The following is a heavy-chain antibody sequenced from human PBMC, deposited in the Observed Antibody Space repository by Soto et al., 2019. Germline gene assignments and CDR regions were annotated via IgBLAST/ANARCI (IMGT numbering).Heavy chain of an antibody. Sequence: PXATLSLTCTVSGGSISSSSYYWGWIRQPPGKGLEWIGSIYYSGSTYYNPSLKSRVTISVDTSKNQFSLKLSSVAAADTAVYYCARQVDYGGQRGYYYYYYGMDVWGQGTTVTVSS. V-gene: IGHV4-39*01. CDR2: IYYSGST. J-gene: IGHJ6*02. D-gene: IGHD4-17*01. CDR1: GGSISSSSYY. CDR3: ARQVDYGGQRGYYYYYYGMDV.